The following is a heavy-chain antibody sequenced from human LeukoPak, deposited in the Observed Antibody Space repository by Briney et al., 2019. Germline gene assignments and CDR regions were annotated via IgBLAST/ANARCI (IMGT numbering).Heavy chain of an antibody. CDR2: INPNSGGT. CDR1: GYTFTGYF. CDR3: AGGGDIAARPFDY. V-gene: IGHV1-2*02. Sequence: ASVMISCKASGYTFTGYFMHWVRHAPGQGLEWLGWINPNSGGTYFAQKFQGRVTMTRDTSISTAYLELRRLTSDDTAVYYCAGGGDIAARPFDYWGQGTLVTVSS. J-gene: IGHJ4*02. D-gene: IGHD6-6*01.